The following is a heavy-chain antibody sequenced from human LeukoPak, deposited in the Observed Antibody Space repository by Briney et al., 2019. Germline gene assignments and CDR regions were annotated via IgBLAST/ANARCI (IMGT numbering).Heavy chain of an antibody. J-gene: IGHJ4*02. Sequence: ASVKVSCKASGYTFTGYYMHWVRQAPGQGLEWMGWINPNSGGTNYAQKFQGRVTMTRDTSTSTVYMELSSLRSEDTAVYYCAIDGGYSGSFDYWGQGTLVTVSS. CDR3: AIDGGYSGSFDY. CDR2: INPNSGGT. V-gene: IGHV1-2*02. D-gene: IGHD5-12*01. CDR1: GYTFTGYY.